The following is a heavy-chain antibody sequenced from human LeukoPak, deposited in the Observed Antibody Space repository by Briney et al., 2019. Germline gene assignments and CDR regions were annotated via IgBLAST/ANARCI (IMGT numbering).Heavy chain of an antibody. J-gene: IGHJ2*01. CDR1: GDSISSYY. V-gene: IGHV4-4*09. D-gene: IGHD2/OR15-2a*01. Sequence: SETLSLTCTVSGDSISSYYWSWIRQPPGKGLEWIGYIYTSGSTNYNPSLKSRVTISLDTSKSQFPLKLSSVTAADTAVYYCARRSPSTYWYFYLWGRGTLVTVSS. CDR2: IYTSGST. CDR3: ARRSPSTYWYFYL.